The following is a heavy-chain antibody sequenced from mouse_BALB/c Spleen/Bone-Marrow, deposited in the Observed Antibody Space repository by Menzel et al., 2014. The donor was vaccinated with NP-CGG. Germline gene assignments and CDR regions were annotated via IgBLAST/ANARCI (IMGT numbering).Heavy chain of an antibody. CDR2: ISSGGSYT. CDR1: GFTFSNYG. Sequence: EVQLVESGGDLVKPGGSLKLSCAASGFTFSNYGMSWVRQTPDKRLEWAATISSGGSYTYFPDSVKGRFTISRDNAKNTLYLQMNSLKSEDAAMYYCARLTPDYAMDYWGQGTSVTVSS. CDR3: ARLTPDYAMDY. J-gene: IGHJ4*01. V-gene: IGHV5-6*01. D-gene: IGHD1-3*01.